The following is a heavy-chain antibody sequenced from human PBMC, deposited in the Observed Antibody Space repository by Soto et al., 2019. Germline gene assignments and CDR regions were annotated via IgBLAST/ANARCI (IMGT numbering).Heavy chain of an antibody. CDR3: AKHEPSILLWFGELLGGYYGMDL. V-gene: IGHV3-23*01. CDR1: GFTFSSYA. D-gene: IGHD3-10*01. J-gene: IGHJ6*02. Sequence: EVQLLESGGGLVQPGGSLRLSCAASGFTFSSYAMSWVRQAPGKGLEWVSAISGSGGRTYYADSVKGRVTISKDNSKHTLYLQRSSLRAEDTAVYDCAKHEPSILLWFGELLGGYYGMDLWGQGTTVPGSS. CDR2: ISGSGGRT.